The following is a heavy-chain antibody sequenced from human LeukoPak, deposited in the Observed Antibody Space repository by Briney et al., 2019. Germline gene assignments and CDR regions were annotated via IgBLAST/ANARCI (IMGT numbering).Heavy chain of an antibody. V-gene: IGHV4-39*02. J-gene: IGHJ4*02. CDR2: IYYSGST. CDR3: ARDFGAGYYYGSGSYYPY. Sequence: PSETLSLTCTVSGGSISSSSYYWGWIRQPPGKGLEWIGSIYYSGSTYYNPSLKNRVTISVDTSKNQFSLKLSSVTAADTAVYYCARDFGAGYYYGSGSYYPYWGQGTLVTVSS. CDR1: GGSISSSSYY. D-gene: IGHD3-10*01.